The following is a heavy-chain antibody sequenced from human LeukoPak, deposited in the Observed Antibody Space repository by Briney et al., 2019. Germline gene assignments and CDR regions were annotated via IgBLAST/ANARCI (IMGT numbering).Heavy chain of an antibody. CDR3: AKGDSSYYYDSSGPNWFDP. CDR2: ISGSGGST. V-gene: IGHV3-23*01. CDR1: GFTFSSYA. Sequence: GGSLRLSCAASGFTFSSYAMSWVRQAPGKGLEWVSAISGSGGSTYYADSVKSRFTISRDNSKNTLYLQMNSLRAEDTAVYYCAKGDSSYYYDSSGPNWFDPWGQGTLVTVSS. J-gene: IGHJ5*02. D-gene: IGHD3-22*01.